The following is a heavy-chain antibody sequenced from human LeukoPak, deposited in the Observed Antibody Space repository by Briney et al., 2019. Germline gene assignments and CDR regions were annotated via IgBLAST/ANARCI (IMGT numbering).Heavy chain of an antibody. J-gene: IGHJ4*02. Sequence: GASVTVSCTASGGTFSSYAISWVRQAPGQGLEWMGGIIPIFGTANYAQKFQGRVTMTEDTSTDTAYMELSSLRSEDTTVYYCATRDYYYDSSGYYGYFDYWGQGTLVTVSS. CDR3: ATRDYYYDSSGYYGYFDY. V-gene: IGHV1-69*06. CDR1: GGTFSSYA. CDR2: IIPIFGTA. D-gene: IGHD3-22*01.